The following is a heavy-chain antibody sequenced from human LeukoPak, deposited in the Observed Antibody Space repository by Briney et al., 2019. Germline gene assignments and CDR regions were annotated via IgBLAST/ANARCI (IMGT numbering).Heavy chain of an antibody. CDR3: ARARYSYALNFDY. CDR1: GGSISSYY. Sequence: KPSETLSLTCTVSGGSISSYYWSWIRRPPGKGLEWIGYIYYSGSTNYNPSLKSRVTISVDTSKNQFSLKLSSVTAADTAVYYCARARYSYALNFDYWGQGTLVTVSS. V-gene: IGHV4-59*01. D-gene: IGHD5-18*01. CDR2: IYYSGST. J-gene: IGHJ4*02.